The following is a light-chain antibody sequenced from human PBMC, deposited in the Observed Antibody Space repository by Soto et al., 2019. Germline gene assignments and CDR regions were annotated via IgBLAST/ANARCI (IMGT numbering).Light chain of an antibody. CDR2: GAS. CDR3: HHYGSSTWT. V-gene: IGKV3-20*01. CDR1: QSVSSTY. Sequence: DIVLTQSPGTVSLSPGERATLSCRASQSVSSTYFAWYQQKPGQAPRLLIYGASSRATGIPDRFSGSGSGTDFTLTTSRLEPEDFVVYYCHHYGSSTWTFGQGTKV. J-gene: IGKJ1*01.